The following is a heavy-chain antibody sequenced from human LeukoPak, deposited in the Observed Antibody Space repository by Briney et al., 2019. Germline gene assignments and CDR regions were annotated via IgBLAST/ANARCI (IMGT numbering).Heavy chain of an antibody. D-gene: IGHD6-6*01. J-gene: IGHJ6*02. Sequence: GRSLRLSCAASGFTFDDYAMHWVRQAPGKGLEWVSGISWNSGSIGYADSVKGRFTISRDNAKNSLYLQMNSLRAEDTALYYCAKVSIYYYGVDVWGQGTTVTVSS. CDR3: AKVSIYYYGVDV. CDR2: ISWNSGSI. CDR1: GFTFDDYA. V-gene: IGHV3-9*01.